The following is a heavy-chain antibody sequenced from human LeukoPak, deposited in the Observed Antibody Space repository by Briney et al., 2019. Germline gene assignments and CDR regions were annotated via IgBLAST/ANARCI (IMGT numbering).Heavy chain of an antibody. V-gene: IGHV3-48*01. CDR1: GFTFSSYS. D-gene: IGHD3-10*01. Sequence: PGGSLRLSCAASGFTFSSYSMNWVRQAPGKGLEWVSYISSSSSTIYYADSVKGRFTISRDNAKNSLYLQMNSLRAEDTAVYYCARDYYGSGSYSYFDYWGQGTLVTVFS. CDR3: ARDYYGSGSYSYFDY. J-gene: IGHJ4*02. CDR2: ISSSSSTI.